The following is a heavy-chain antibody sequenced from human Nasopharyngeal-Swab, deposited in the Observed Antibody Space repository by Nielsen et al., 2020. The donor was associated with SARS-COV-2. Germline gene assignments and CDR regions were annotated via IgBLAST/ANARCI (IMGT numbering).Heavy chain of an antibody. CDR2: ISSSSSYI. J-gene: IGHJ6*02. CDR3: ARGQYCSSTSCYARGYYYYYGMDV. V-gene: IGHV3-21*01. Sequence: GESLKLSCAASGFTFSSYSMNWVRQVPGKGLEWVSSISSSSSYIYYADSVKGRFTISRDNAKNSLYLQMNSLRAEDTAVYYCARGQYCSSTSCYARGYYYYYGMDVWGQGTTVTVSS. CDR1: GFTFSSYS. D-gene: IGHD2-2*01.